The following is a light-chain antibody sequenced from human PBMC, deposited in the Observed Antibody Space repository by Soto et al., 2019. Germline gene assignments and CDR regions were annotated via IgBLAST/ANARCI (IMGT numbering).Light chain of an antibody. J-gene: IGLJ2*01. CDR3: SSYTASSTLVV. CDR2: EVS. Sequence: QSALTQPASVSGSPGQSITISCTGTSSDVGGSNYVSWYQQHPGKAPKLMIYEVSNRPSGVANRVSDSKSGNTASLTISGLQAEDEADYYCSSYTASSTLVVFGGGTKLTVL. CDR1: SSDVGGSNY. V-gene: IGLV2-14*01.